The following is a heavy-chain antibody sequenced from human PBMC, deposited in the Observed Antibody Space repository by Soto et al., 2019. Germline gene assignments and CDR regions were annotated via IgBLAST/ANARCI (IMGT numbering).Heavy chain of an antibody. V-gene: IGHV4-34*01. Sequence: TSETLSLTCAVYGGSFSGYYWSWIRQPPGKGLEWIGEINHSGSTNYNPSLKSRVTISVDTSKNQFSLKLSSVTAADTAVYYCARDKSSSWNRGWFDPWGQGTLVTVSS. CDR3: ARDKSSSWNRGWFDP. CDR1: GGSFSGYY. CDR2: INHSGST. D-gene: IGHD6-13*01. J-gene: IGHJ5*02.